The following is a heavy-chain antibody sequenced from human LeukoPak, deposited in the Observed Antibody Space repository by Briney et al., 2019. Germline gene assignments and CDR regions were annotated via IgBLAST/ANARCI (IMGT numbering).Heavy chain of an antibody. D-gene: IGHD2-21*02. CDR2: IYHSGST. J-gene: IGHJ4*02. CDR3: ARGPVVTAMDY. Sequence: PSETLSLTCAVSGGSISSSNWWSWVRQPPGKGLEWIGEIYHSGSTNYNPSLKSRVTISVDTSKNQFSLKLSSVTAADTAVYYCARGPVVTAMDYWGQGTLVTVSS. CDR1: GGSISSSNW. V-gene: IGHV4-4*02.